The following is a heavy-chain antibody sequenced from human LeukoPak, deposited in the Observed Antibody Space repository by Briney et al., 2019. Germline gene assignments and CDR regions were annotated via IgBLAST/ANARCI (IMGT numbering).Heavy chain of an antibody. CDR1: GGSFSDYY. CDR3: ARAPGGIAVAGPNDAFDI. J-gene: IGHJ3*02. CDR2: INHSGST. D-gene: IGHD6-19*01. Sequence: SETLSLTCAVYGGSFSDYYWSWIRQPPGKGLEWIGEINHSGSTNYNPSLKSRVTISVDTSKNQFSLKLSSVTAADTAVYYCARAPGGIAVAGPNDAFDIWGQGTMVTVSS. V-gene: IGHV4-34*01.